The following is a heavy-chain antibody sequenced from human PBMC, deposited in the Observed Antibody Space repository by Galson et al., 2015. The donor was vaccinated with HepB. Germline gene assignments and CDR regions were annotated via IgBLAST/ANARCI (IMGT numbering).Heavy chain of an antibody. D-gene: IGHD3-3*01. J-gene: IGHJ5*02. Sequence: SVKVSCKASGYTFSSFAMHWVRQAPGQRLEWMGWINAGNGDTKYSQKFQGRVTITRGTSASTAYMELTSLSSEDTAVYYCARGGITIFGVQPGNWFDPWGQGTLVTVSS. CDR3: ARGGITIFGVQPGNWFDP. V-gene: IGHV1-3*01. CDR1: GYTFSSFA. CDR2: INAGNGDT.